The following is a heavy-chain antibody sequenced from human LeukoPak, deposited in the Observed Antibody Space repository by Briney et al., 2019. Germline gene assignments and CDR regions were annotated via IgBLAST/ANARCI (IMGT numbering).Heavy chain of an antibody. D-gene: IGHD2-15*01. CDR2: ISGSGVST. CDR3: AKDRSAATDY. Sequence: GESLKISCAASGFTFSSYAMSWVRQAPGKGREWVSAISGSGVSTYYADSVKGRFTISRDNSKNTLYLQMNSLRAEDTAVYYCAKDRSAATDYWGQGTLVTVSS. J-gene: IGHJ4*02. V-gene: IGHV3-23*01. CDR1: GFTFSSYA.